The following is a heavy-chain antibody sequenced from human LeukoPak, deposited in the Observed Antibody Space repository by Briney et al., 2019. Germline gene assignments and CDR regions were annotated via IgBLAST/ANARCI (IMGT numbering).Heavy chain of an antibody. CDR3: AKKRDAFDI. D-gene: IGHD5-24*01. V-gene: IGHV3-33*06. J-gene: IGHJ3*02. Sequence: GSLSLSCAASGFTFRNAGMHWVRQAPGKGLEWVAVIWYDGSQKYYADSVKGRFTISRDNSKNMLYLHMNSLRAEDTAMYYCAKKRDAFDIWGQGTAVAVSS. CDR2: IWYDGSQK. CDR1: GFTFRNAG.